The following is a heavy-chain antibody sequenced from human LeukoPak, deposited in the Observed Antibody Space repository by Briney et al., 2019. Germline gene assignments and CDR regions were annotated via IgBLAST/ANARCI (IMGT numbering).Heavy chain of an antibody. V-gene: IGHV3-74*01. CDR1: GFTFSSYA. CDR3: ARDRGAVAGDY. J-gene: IGHJ4*02. D-gene: IGHD6-19*01. CDR2: INTDGSST. Sequence: GGSLRLSCAASGFTFSSYAMSWVRQAPGKGLVWVSRINTDGSSTSYADSVKGRFTISRDNAKNTLYLQMNSLRAEDTAVYYCARDRGAVAGDYWGQGTLVTVSS.